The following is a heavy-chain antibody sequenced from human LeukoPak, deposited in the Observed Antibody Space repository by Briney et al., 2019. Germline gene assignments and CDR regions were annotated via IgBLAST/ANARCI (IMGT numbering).Heavy chain of an antibody. Sequence: TXSGGSISSXXXXXIRXXPGXXXXXXXXXYYSGSTNYNPSLKSRVTISVDTSKNQFSLKLNSVTAADTAVYFCARSAAVAGSSGWFDPWGQGTLVTVSS. V-gene: IGHV4-59*01. CDR1: GGSISSXX. CDR2: XYYSGST. J-gene: IGHJ5*02. D-gene: IGHD6-19*01. CDR3: ARSAAVAGSSGWFDP.